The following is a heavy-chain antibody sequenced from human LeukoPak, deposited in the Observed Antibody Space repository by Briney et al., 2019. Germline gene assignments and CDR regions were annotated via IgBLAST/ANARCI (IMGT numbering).Heavy chain of an antibody. CDR2: INHSGST. V-gene: IGHV4-34*01. CDR1: GGSFSGYY. D-gene: IGHD5-18*01. Sequence: SETLSLTCAVYGGSFSGYYWSWIRQPPGKGLEWIGEINHSGSTNYNPSLRSRVTMSPDTSMNRFSLKLSSVTAADTAVYYCARGSYGYIDQWGQGLLVTVSS. CDR3: ARGSYGYIDQ. J-gene: IGHJ4*02.